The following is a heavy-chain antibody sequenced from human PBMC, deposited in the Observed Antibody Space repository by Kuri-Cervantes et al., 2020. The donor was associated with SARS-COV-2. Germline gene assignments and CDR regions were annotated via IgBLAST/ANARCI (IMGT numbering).Heavy chain of an antibody. CDR2: IYSGGST. D-gene: IGHD3-10*01. V-gene: IGHV3-53*05. Sequence: GGSLRLSCAASGFTVSSNYMSWVRQAPGKGLEWVSVIYSGGSTYYADSVKGRFTISRDNSKNTLYLQMNSLRAEDTAVYYCAKDFGFRGFYYYYYMDVWGKGTTVTVSS. CDR3: AKDFGFRGFYYYYYMDV. J-gene: IGHJ6*03. CDR1: GFTVSSNY.